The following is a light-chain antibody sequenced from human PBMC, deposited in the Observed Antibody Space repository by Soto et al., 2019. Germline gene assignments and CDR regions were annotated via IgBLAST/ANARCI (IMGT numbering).Light chain of an antibody. V-gene: IGKV3-15*01. J-gene: IGKJ4*01. CDR2: GAS. CDR3: QQYNNWPPLT. Sequence: EIVMTQSPATLSVSPGERATLSCRASQSVSSNLAWYHQKPGQAPRLLIYGASTRATGIPARFSGSGSGTEFTLTISNLQSEDFAVYYCQQYNNWPPLTFGGATKVEIK. CDR1: QSVSSN.